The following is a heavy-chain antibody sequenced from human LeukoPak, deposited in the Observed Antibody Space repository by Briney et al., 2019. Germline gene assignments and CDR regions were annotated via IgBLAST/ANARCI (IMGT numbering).Heavy chain of an antibody. CDR2: IKDDGTEK. CDR3: ARRALRYCSSTSCPAQYYGVDI. Sequence: GGSLRLSCAASGFIISSYWMSWVRQAPGKGLEWVANIKDDGTEKYYVDSVKGRFTISRDNAKNSLYLQTNSLRAEDTAVYYCARRALRYCSSTSCPAQYYGVDIWGKGTTVTVSS. D-gene: IGHD2-2*01. V-gene: IGHV3-7*03. J-gene: IGHJ6*04. CDR1: GFIISSYW.